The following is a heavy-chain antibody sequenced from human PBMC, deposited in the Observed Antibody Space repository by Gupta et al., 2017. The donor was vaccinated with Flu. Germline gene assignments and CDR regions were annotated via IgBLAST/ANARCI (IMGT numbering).Heavy chain of an antibody. CDR3: ARGGQWLVPGFDP. J-gene: IGHJ5*02. CDR2: INHSGST. CDR1: FSGDY. Sequence: FSGDYWSWSRQPPGKGLEEIGEINHSGSTNYNPALKSRVTISVDTSKNQFSRKLRSVTAADTAVYYFARGGQWLVPGFDPWGQGTLVTVSS. V-gene: IGHV4-34*01. D-gene: IGHD6-19*01.